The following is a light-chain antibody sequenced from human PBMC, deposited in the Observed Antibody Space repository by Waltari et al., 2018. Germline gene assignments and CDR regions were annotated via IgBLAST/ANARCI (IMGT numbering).Light chain of an antibody. CDR3: QQYYSSPLT. V-gene: IGKV4-1*01. J-gene: IGKJ5*01. CDR2: WAS. Sequence: DIVMTQSPDSLAVSLGERATINCKSSQSVLYSSNNKNYLAWFQQKPGQPPKLLISWASTWESGVPDRFSGSGSGTDFTLTISSLQAEDVAVYYCQQYYSSPLTFGQGTRLEIK. CDR1: QSVLYSSNNKNY.